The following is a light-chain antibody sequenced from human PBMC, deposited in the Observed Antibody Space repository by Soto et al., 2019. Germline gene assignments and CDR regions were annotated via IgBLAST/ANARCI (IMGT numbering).Light chain of an antibody. Sequence: DIQMTQSPSTLSASIGARVTITCRASQNINDWLAWYQQKPGKAPKLLIYDASILERGVPSRFSGSGSGTEFTLTINSLQPGDFATYYCQQSNSYSGAFGQGTKVEVK. CDR1: QNINDW. J-gene: IGKJ1*01. CDR2: DAS. V-gene: IGKV1-5*01. CDR3: QQSNSYSGA.